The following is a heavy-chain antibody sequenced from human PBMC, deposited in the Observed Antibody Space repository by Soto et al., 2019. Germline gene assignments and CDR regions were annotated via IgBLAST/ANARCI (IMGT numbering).Heavy chain of an antibody. CDR1: GGSMSSHY. J-gene: IGHJ4*02. D-gene: IGHD6-19*01. CDR3: ARHVNLPLDGTGFDS. CDR2: IYYSGST. Sequence: SETLSLTCTVTGGSMSSHYWSWIRQPPGKGLEWIGYIYYSGSTNYNPSLKSRVTISIDTSKNQFSLKLSSVTATDTAVYYCARHVNLPLDGTGFDSWGRGTLVTVSS. V-gene: IGHV4-59*08.